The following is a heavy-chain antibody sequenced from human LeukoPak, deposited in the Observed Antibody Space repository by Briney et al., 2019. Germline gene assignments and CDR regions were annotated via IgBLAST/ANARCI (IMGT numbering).Heavy chain of an antibody. D-gene: IGHD3-22*01. CDR1: GYTVTGYY. CDR3: ATDAYYSASSAYSTSVHYFDY. Sequence: ASVKVSCKASGYTVTGYYMHWVRQAPGQGLEWMGRINPNSGGTDYAQKFQGRVTMTRDTSISTAYMKLSRLRSDDTAVYYCATDAYYSASSAYSTSVHYFDYCGQGTLVTVSS. J-gene: IGHJ4*02. V-gene: IGHV1-2*06. CDR2: INPNSGGT.